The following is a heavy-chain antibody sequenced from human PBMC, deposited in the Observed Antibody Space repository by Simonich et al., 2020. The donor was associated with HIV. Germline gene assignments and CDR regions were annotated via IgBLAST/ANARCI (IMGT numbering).Heavy chain of an antibody. Sequence: QVQLQQWGAGLLKPSETLSLTCAVYGGSFSGYYWSWIRPPPGKGLEWIGETNHSGRTNYNPSLKSRVTISVDTSKTQFSLKLSSVTAADTAVYYCARLTAGGLGEYFQHWGQGTLVTVSS. CDR1: GGSFSGYY. V-gene: IGHV4-34*01. D-gene: IGHD6-13*01. J-gene: IGHJ1*01. CDR3: ARLTAGGLGEYFQH. CDR2: TNHSGRT.